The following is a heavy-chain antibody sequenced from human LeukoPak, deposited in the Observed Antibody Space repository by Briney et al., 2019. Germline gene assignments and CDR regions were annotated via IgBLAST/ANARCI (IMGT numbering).Heavy chain of an antibody. CDR1: GFTFSSYG. CDR2: ISYDGSNK. J-gene: IGHJ6*02. CDR3: AKDHRRKQQLVRGHGMDV. V-gene: IGHV3-30*18. Sequence: GGPLRLSCAASGFTFSSYGMHWVRQAPGKGLEWVAVISYDGSNKYYADSVKGRFTISRDNSKNTLYLQMNSLRAEDTAVYYCAKDHRRKQQLVRGHGMDVWGQGTTVTVSS. D-gene: IGHD6-13*01.